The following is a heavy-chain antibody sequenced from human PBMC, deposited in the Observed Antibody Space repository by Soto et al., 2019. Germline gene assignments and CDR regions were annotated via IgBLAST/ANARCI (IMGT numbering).Heavy chain of an antibody. CDR3: AFPYCSRTSCYEFDY. Sequence: EVQLLESGGGLVQPGGSLRLSCAASGFTFSSFAMSWVRQAPGKGLEWVSGISGSYGSTHYADSVKGRFTISRDNSKNKLYLQMNSLRAEDTAVYYCAFPYCSRTSCYEFDYWGQGTLVTVSS. J-gene: IGHJ4*02. D-gene: IGHD2-2*01. CDR2: ISGSYGST. V-gene: IGHV3-23*01. CDR1: GFTFSSFA.